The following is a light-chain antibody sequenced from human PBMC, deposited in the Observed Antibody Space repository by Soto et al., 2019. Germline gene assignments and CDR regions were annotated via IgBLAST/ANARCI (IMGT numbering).Light chain of an antibody. CDR1: QNISNY. CDR3: QQYAGSPWT. J-gene: IGKJ1*01. Sequence: IVFTQSPATLSLSPGKRATLSCRASQNISNYLIWYQQKPGQAPRLLIYDVSNRATGIPARFSGSGSGTDFTLTIGRLEPEDFEVYYCQQYAGSPWTFGQGTKVDIK. CDR2: DVS. V-gene: IGKV3-11*01.